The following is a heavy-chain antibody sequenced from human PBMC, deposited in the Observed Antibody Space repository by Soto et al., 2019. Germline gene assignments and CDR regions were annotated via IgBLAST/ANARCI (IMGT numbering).Heavy chain of an antibody. CDR3: ARGRWRYFDY. Sequence: GAPAKVSSKASGYTFTSYDINWVRQATGQGLEWMGWMNPNSGNTGYAQKFQGRVTMTRNTSISTAYMELSSLRSEDTAVYYCARGRWRYFDYWGQGTLVTVSS. J-gene: IGHJ4*02. CDR2: MNPNSGNT. CDR1: GYTFTSYD. V-gene: IGHV1-8*01.